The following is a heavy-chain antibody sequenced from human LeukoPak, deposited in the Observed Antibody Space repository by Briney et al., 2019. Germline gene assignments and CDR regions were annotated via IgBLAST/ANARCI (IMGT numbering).Heavy chain of an antibody. CDR2: IYPGDSDT. CDR3: ASALGYCSGGSCYAFDP. Sequence: GESLKISCKGSGYSFTSYWIGWVRQMPGKGLEWMGIIYPGDSDTRYSPSFQCQVTISADKSISTAYLQWSSLKASDTAMYYCASALGYCSGGSCYAFDPWGQGTLVTVSS. D-gene: IGHD2-15*01. CDR1: GYSFTSYW. J-gene: IGHJ5*02. V-gene: IGHV5-51*01.